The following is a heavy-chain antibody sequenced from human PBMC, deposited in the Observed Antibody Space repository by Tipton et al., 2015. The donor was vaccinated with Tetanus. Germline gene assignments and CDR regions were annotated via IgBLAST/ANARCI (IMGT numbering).Heavy chain of an antibody. Sequence: QSGPEVKKPGESLKISCKGSGYSFTSYWIGWVRQMPGKGLEWMRIIYPGDSDTKYSPSVQGQVTISADKSISTAYLQWSSLKASDTAMYYCASREAPLSLGNWFDPWGQGTLVTVSS. D-gene: IGHD1-26*01. J-gene: IGHJ5*02. CDR3: ASREAPLSLGNWFDP. CDR2: IYPGDSDT. V-gene: IGHV5-51*03. CDR1: GYSFTSYW.